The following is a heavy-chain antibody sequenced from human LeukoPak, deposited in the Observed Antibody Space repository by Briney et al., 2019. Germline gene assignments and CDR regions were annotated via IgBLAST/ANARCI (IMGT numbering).Heavy chain of an antibody. CDR3: ARRHRGPIDY. CDR2: IDYSGST. V-gene: IGHV4-59*08. D-gene: IGHD3-10*01. J-gene: IGHJ4*02. CDR1: GGSISSYY. Sequence: PSGTLSLTCTVSGGSISSYYWSWIRQPPGKGLEWIGYIDYSGSTNYNPSLKSRVTISVDTSKNQFPLKLSSVTAADTAVYYCARRHRGPIDYWGQGTRVTVSS.